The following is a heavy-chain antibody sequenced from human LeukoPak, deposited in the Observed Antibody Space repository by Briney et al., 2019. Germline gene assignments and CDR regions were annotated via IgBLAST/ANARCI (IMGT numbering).Heavy chain of an antibody. V-gene: IGHV3-33*01. J-gene: IGHJ4*02. CDR2: IWYDGSNK. Sequence: GGSLRRSCAASGFTFSSYGMHWVLQAPGDGLEWVAVIWYDGSNKYYADSVKGRFTISRDNSKNTLYLQMNSLRAEDTAVYYCARANWWELPYRVYFDYWGQGTLVTVSS. CDR1: GFTFSSYG. D-gene: IGHD1-26*01. CDR3: ARANWWELPYRVYFDY.